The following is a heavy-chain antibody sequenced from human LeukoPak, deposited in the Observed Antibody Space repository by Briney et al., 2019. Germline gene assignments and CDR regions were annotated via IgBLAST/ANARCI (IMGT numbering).Heavy chain of an antibody. D-gene: IGHD3-22*01. Sequence: SETLSLTCAVSGGSISSGGYSWSWIRQPPGKGLEWIGYIYHSGSTYYNPSLKSRVTISVDTSKNQFSLKLSSVTAADAAVYYCAREPAYYDSSDYYLEYFQHWGQGTLVTVSS. CDR3: AREPAYYDSSDYYLEYFQH. CDR2: IYHSGST. V-gene: IGHV4-30-2*05. CDR1: GGSISSGGYS. J-gene: IGHJ1*01.